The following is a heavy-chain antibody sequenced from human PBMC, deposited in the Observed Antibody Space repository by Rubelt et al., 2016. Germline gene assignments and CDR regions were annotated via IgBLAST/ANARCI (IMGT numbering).Heavy chain of an antibody. CDR3: AKGHSNLDY. J-gene: IGHJ4*02. CDR2: ISGNGGST. D-gene: IGHD6-13*01. CDR1: GFTFSSYS. Sequence: EVQLVESGGGLVQPGGSLRLSCAASGFTFSSYSMNWVRQAPGKGLEWVSAISGNGGSTYYADSERGRFTISRDNSRNTLYLQMNSLRAEDTAVYYCAKGHSNLDYWGQGTLVTVSS. V-gene: IGHV3-23*04.